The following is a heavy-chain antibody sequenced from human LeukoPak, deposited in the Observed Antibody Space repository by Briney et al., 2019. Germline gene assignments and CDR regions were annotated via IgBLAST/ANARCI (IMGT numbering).Heavy chain of an antibody. Sequence: AETLSLTCTVSGVSISSSNSYWGWIRQPPGKGLEWIGSIYYSGNTYYNASLKSQFSISIDTSKNQFSLRLTSVTAADTAVYYCARQTGSGLFILPGGQGTLVTVSS. CDR3: ARQTGSGLFILP. J-gene: IGHJ4*02. D-gene: IGHD3/OR15-3a*01. CDR1: GVSISSSNSY. V-gene: IGHV4-39*01. CDR2: IYYSGNT.